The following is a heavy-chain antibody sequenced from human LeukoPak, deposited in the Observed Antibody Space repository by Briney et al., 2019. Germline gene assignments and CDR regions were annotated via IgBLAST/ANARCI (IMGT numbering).Heavy chain of an antibody. V-gene: IGHV3-64*01. CDR2: ISRNGGST. Sequence: GRTLRLCCAASGFTFSSYAMEWVRQATGKGLEYVSAISRNGGSTYYANSVKGRFTISRDNSKNTLYLQMGSLRAEDMAVYYCARRQGGSYDYWGQGTLVTVSS. J-gene: IGHJ4*02. CDR1: GFTFSSYA. CDR3: ARRQGGSYDY. D-gene: IGHD1-26*01.